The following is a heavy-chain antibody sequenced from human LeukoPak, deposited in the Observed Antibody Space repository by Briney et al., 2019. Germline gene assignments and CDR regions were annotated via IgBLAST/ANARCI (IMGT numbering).Heavy chain of an antibody. J-gene: IGHJ3*02. Sequence: GGSLRLSCATSGFRFNKVSMTWVRQAPGKGLEWVSYISSSSSYIYYADSVKGRFTISRDNAKRSLYLQMNSLRAEDTAVYYCARDGELGSPADAFDIWGQGTMVTVSS. CDR3: ARDGELGSPADAFDI. D-gene: IGHD1-26*01. V-gene: IGHV3-21*05. CDR2: ISSSSSYI. CDR1: GFRFNKVS.